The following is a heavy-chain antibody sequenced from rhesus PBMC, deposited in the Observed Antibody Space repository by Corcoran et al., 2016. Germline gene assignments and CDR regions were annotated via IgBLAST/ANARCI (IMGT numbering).Heavy chain of an antibody. CDR2: NTYSGST. D-gene: IGHD6-31*01. V-gene: IGHV4-122*02. CDR3: ARDGSRAGFDY. CDR1: GGSISSGYYY. Sequence: QVQLQESGPGLVKPSETLSLTCAVSGGSISSGYYYWSWIRQPPGKGLEWIGYNTYSGSTSYNPSLKSRVTISRDTSKNQFSLKLSSVTAADTAVYYCARDGSRAGFDYWGQGVLVTVSS. J-gene: IGHJ4*01.